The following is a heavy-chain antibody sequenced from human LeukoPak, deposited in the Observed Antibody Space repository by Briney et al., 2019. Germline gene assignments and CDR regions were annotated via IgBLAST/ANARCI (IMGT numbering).Heavy chain of an antibody. D-gene: IGHD2-2*01. CDR3: ARVGVVPAERWFDP. CDR1: GGTFSSYA. Sequence: ASVKVSCKASGGTFSSYAISWVRQAPGQGLEWMGRIIPILGIANYAQKFQGRVTITADTSTSTAYMELRSLRSDDTAVYYCARVGVVPAERWFDPWGQGTLVTVSS. CDR2: IIPILGIA. V-gene: IGHV1-69*04. J-gene: IGHJ5*02.